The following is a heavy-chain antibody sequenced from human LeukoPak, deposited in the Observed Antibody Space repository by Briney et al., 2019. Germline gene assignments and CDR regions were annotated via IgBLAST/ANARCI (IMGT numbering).Heavy chain of an antibody. V-gene: IGHV5-51*01. CDR1: GYSFTSYW. J-gene: IGHJ1*01. Sequence: GESLKISCKGSGYSFTSYWIGWVRQMPGKGLEWMGIIYPGDSDTRYSPSFQGQVTISADKSISIAYLQWSSLKASDTAMYYCARTTVTTEAYFQRWGQGTLVTVSS. CDR3: ARTTVTTEAYFQR. CDR2: IYPGDSDT. D-gene: IGHD4-17*01.